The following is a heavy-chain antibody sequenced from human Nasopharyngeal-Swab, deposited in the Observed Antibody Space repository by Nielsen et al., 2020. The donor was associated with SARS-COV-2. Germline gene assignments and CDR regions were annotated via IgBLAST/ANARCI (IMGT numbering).Heavy chain of an antibody. D-gene: IGHD6-19*01. Sequence: GESLKISCAASGFTFSDYYMSWIRQAPGKGLEWVSYISSSGSTIYYADSVKGRFTISRDNAKNSLYLQMNSLRAEDTALYYCAKASNPAVAGDFDYWGQGTLVTVSS. J-gene: IGHJ4*02. CDR1: GFTFSDYY. CDR3: AKASNPAVAGDFDY. V-gene: IGHV3-11*01. CDR2: ISSSGSTI.